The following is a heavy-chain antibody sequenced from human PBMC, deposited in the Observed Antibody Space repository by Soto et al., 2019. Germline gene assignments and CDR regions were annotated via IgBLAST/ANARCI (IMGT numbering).Heavy chain of an antibody. CDR3: ARGRSYGFPFDY. Sequence: QVKLVQSGAEVKKPGASVKVSCKASGYTFTIYDINWVRQATGQGLEWMGWMNPNSGNTGYAQKFKGRVTMTRNTSISTAYMELSSLRSEDTAVYYCARGRSYGFPFDYWGQGTPVTVSS. CDR2: MNPNSGNT. V-gene: IGHV1-8*01. D-gene: IGHD5-18*01. CDR1: GYTFTIYD. J-gene: IGHJ4*02.